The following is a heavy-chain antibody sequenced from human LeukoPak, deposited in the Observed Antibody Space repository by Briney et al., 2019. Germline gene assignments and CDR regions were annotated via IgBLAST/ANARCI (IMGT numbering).Heavy chain of an antibody. Sequence: GGSLRLSCAASGFTFSGSAMHWVRQASGKGLEWVGRIRSKANSYATAYAASVKGRFTNSRDDSMNTAYLQMNSLKTEDTAVYYCTSSRVGAINFDYWGQGTLVTVSS. J-gene: IGHJ4*02. CDR2: IRSKANSYAT. CDR1: GFTFSGSA. V-gene: IGHV3-73*01. CDR3: TSSRVGAINFDY. D-gene: IGHD1-26*01.